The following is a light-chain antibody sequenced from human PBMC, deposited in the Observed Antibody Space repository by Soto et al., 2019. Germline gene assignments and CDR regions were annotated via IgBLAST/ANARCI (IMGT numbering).Light chain of an antibody. J-gene: IGKJ1*01. V-gene: IGKV3-15*01. CDR3: KEYNNWAPLWT. Sequence: EIVMTQSPATLSVSPGERATLSCRASQIVSSNLAWYQQKPGQAPRLLIYGASTRATGIPARFSGSGSGTEFTLTISRRQAEDFAVYYWKEYNNWAPLWTFGQGPKVEIK. CDR2: GAS. CDR1: QIVSSN.